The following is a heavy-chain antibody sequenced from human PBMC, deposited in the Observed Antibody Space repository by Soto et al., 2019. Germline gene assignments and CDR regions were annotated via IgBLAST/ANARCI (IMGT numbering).Heavy chain of an antibody. CDR1: GFTFGDYA. CDR2: IRSKAYGGTT. CDR3: TRWSGYYFHGMDV. Sequence: PGGSLRLSCTASGFTFGDYAMSWFRQAPGKGLEWVGFIRSKAYGGTTEYAASVKGRLTISRDDSKSIAYLQMNSLKTEDTAVYYCTRWSGYYFHGMDVWGQGTTVTVSS. D-gene: IGHD3-3*01. V-gene: IGHV3-49*03. J-gene: IGHJ6*02.